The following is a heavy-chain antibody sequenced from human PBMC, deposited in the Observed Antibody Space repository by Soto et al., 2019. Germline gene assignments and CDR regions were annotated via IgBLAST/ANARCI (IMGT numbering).Heavy chain of an antibody. D-gene: IGHD6-13*01. J-gene: IGHJ1*01. Sequence: EVQLVESGGGLVQPGRSLRLSCAGSGFTFDDYAMHWVRQAPGKGLEWVSAISWNSGRIDYADSVKGRFTISRDNAKVSLYLQMNDLRAEDTALYYCAKDIGLYSSRLVLHWGQGTVVTVSS. CDR1: GFTFDDYA. V-gene: IGHV3-9*01. CDR2: ISWNSGRI. CDR3: AKDIGLYSSRLVLH.